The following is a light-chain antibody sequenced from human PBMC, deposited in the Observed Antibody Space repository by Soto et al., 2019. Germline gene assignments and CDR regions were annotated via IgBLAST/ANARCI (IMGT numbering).Light chain of an antibody. J-gene: IGKJ4*01. Sequence: EIVMPQSPATVSVSPGERATLSCRASQSIRNKLAWYQQRPGQAPPLLIYGAPTRATGVPAYFSGSGSGTDFTLTISSLEPADFAVYYCQQRSNWPLTFGRGTKV. CDR1: QSIRNK. V-gene: IGKV3-11*01. CDR3: QQRSNWPLT. CDR2: GAP.